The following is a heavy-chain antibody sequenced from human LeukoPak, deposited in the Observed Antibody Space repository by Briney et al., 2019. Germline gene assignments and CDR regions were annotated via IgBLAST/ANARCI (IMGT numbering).Heavy chain of an antibody. CDR2: IYTSGST. CDR1: GGSISSYY. J-gene: IGHJ5*02. V-gene: IGHV4-4*07. CDR3: ARTLRDYGDYPTNWFDP. Sequence: PSETLSLTRTVSGGSISSYYWSWIRQPAGKGLEWIGRIYTSGSTNYNPSLKSRVTMSVDTSKNQFSLKLSSVTAADTAVYYCARTLRDYGDYPTNWFDPWGQGTLVTVSS. D-gene: IGHD4-17*01.